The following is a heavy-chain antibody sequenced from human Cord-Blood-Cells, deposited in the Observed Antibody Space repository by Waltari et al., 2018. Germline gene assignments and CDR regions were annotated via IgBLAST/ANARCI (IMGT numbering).Heavy chain of an antibody. CDR1: GFTFTSYA. J-gene: IGHJ4*02. Sequence: EVQLLESGGGLVQPGGSLRLSCAASGFTFTSYAMRWVRQAPGKGLEWVSAISGSGGSTYYADSVKGRFTISRDNSKNTLYLQMNSLRAEDTAVYYCATDISGYDSDYWGQGTLVTVSS. V-gene: IGHV3-23*01. CDR2: ISGSGGST. CDR3: ATDISGYDSDY. D-gene: IGHD5-12*01.